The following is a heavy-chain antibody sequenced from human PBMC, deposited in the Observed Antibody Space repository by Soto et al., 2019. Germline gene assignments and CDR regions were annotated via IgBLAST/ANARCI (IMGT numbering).Heavy chain of an antibody. CDR3: ATSKVGYSFGSPFDF. CDR2: IFPSFNRP. Sequence: QVQLVQSGAEVKKPGSSVKVSCKASGGTFSSFVISWVRQAPGQGPEWMGGIFPSFNRPNYAQKFQGRVTITADESTTTSYMELSSLRSGDTAVYYCATSKVGYSFGSPFDFWGQGTLVTVSS. J-gene: IGHJ4*02. V-gene: IGHV1-69*01. CDR1: GGTFSSFV. D-gene: IGHD5-18*01.